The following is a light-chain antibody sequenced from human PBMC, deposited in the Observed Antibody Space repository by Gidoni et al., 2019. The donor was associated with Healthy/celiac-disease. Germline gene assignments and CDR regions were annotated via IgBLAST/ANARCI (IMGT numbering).Light chain of an antibody. CDR2: WAS. Sequence: DIVMTQSPDSLAVSLGERATINCKSSQSVLYSSNNKNYLAWYQQKPGQPPKLLIYWASTRESGVPDRFSGSGSGTDFTLTISSLQAEDVAVYYCQQYYSTLQFTFXPXTKVDIK. J-gene: IGKJ3*01. CDR3: QQYYSTLQFT. CDR1: QSVLYSSNNKNY. V-gene: IGKV4-1*01.